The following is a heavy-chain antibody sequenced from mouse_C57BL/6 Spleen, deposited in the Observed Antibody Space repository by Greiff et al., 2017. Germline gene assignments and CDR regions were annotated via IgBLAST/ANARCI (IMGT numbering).Heavy chain of an antibody. CDR1: GYSFTDYN. CDR2: INPNYGTT. V-gene: IGHV1-39*01. D-gene: IGHD1-1*01. Sequence: VQLKESGPELVKPGASVKISCKASGYSFTDYNMNWVKQSNGKSLEWIGVINPNYGTTSYNQKFKGKATLTVDQSSSTAYMQLNSLTSEDSAVYYCARGTYYGSSYWYFDVWGTGTTVTVSS. J-gene: IGHJ1*03. CDR3: ARGTYYGSSYWYFDV.